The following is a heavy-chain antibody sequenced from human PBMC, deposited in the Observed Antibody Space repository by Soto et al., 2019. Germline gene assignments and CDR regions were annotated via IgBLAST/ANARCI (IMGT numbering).Heavy chain of an antibody. J-gene: IGHJ4*02. Sequence: PGGSLGLSCAASGFTASSYAMSWVRQAPGKGLEWVSAISGSGGSTYYADSVKGRFTISRDNSKNTLYLQMNSLRAEDTAVYYCAKGPAIVGAAFDYWGQGTLVTVSS. CDR3: AKGPAIVGAAFDY. CDR2: ISGSGGST. V-gene: IGHV3-23*01. D-gene: IGHD1-26*01. CDR1: GFTASSYA.